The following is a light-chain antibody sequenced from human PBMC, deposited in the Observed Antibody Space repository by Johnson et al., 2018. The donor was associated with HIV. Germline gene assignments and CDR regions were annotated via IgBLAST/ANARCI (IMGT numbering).Light chain of an antibody. V-gene: IGLV1-51*01. J-gene: IGLJ1*01. Sequence: QSVLTQPPSVSAAPGQKVTISCSGSSSNIGNNYVSWYQQLPGTAPKVLIYDHNKRPSGIPDRFSGSKSGTSATLGITGLQTGDEADYYCGTWDNSLKAEVFGTGTKVTVL. CDR3: GTWDNSLKAEV. CDR2: DHN. CDR1: SSNIGNNY.